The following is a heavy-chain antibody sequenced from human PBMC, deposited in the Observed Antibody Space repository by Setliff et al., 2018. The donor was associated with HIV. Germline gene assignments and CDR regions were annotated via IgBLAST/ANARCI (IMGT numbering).Heavy chain of an antibody. CDR3: ARGAKDYYDSSGYLNP. Sequence: ASVKVSCKASGYTFTGYYMHWVRQAPGQGLEWMGWINPNSGGTNYAQKFQGRVTMTRDTSISTAYMELSRLRSDDTAVYYCARGAKDYYDSSGYLNPWGQGTLVTVSS. D-gene: IGHD3-22*01. J-gene: IGHJ5*02. V-gene: IGHV1-2*02. CDR2: INPNSGGT. CDR1: GYTFTGYY.